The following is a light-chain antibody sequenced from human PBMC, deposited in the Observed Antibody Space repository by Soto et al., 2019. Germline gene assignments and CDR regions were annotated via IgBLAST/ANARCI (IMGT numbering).Light chain of an antibody. CDR2: DVT. J-gene: IGLJ1*01. V-gene: IGLV2-14*01. CDR1: RSDVGGYNY. CDR3: SSYTSSSTYV. Sequence: QSVLTQPASVSGSPGQWITISCTGTRSDVGGYNYVYWHQQHPGKAPKLMIYDVTNRPSGVSDRFSGSKSGNTASLTISGLQAEDEADYYCSSYTSSSTYVFGAGTRSPS.